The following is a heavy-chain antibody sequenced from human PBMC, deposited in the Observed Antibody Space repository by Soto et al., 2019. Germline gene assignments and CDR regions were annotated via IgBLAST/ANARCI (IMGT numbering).Heavy chain of an antibody. J-gene: IGHJ4*02. CDR2: TYYRSKWYN. V-gene: IGHV6-1*01. Sequence: SQTLSLTCAVSGDSVSSNNIAWNWLRQSPWRGLEWLGRTYYRSKWYNEYAVSVRSRITINLDTSKNQFSLQLNSVTPEDSVVFYCARGRWSIFGYSGQGAQGTVSS. CDR3: ARGRWSIFGY. CDR1: GDSVSSNNIA. D-gene: IGHD2-15*01.